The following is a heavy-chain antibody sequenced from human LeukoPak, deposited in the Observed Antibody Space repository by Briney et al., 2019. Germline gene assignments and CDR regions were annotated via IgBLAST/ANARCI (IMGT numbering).Heavy chain of an antibody. J-gene: IGHJ5*02. Sequence: GASVKVSCKASGYTFTNYDINWMRQATGQGLEWMGWMSPNTGDTVYAQNFQGRVTMTSDTSISTAYMELNSLTSEDTAVYYCARTSRGVGFLVDPWGQGTLVTVSS. CDR3: ARTSRGVGFLVDP. CDR1: GYTFTNYD. V-gene: IGHV1-8*01. D-gene: IGHD1-26*01. CDR2: MSPNTGDT.